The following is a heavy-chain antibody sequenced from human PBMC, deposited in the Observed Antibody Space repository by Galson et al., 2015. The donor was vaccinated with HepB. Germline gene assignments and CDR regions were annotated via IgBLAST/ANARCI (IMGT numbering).Heavy chain of an antibody. V-gene: IGHV1-8*01. D-gene: IGHD3-22*01. CDR3: ARATGWLLLPPGMDV. J-gene: IGHJ6*02. CDR1: GYTFTSYD. CDR2: MNPNSGNT. Sequence: SVKVSCKASGYTFTSYDINWVRQATGQGLEWMGWMNPNSGNTGYVQKFQGRVTMTRNTSISTAYMELSSLRSEDTAVYYCARATGWLLLPPGMDVWGQGTTVTVSS.